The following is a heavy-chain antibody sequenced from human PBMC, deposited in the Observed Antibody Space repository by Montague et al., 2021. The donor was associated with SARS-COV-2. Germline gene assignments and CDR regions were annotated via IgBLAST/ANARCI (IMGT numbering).Heavy chain of an antibody. J-gene: IGHJ4*02. CDR3: ARDVRYYDFWSGRAQTSPDY. Sequence: SETLSLTCTVSGYSISSGYYWGWIRQPPGKGLGWIGSIYHSGSTYYNPXXKSRVTISVDTSKNQFSLKLSSVTAADTAVYYCARDVRYYDFWSGRAQTSPDYWGQGTLVTVSS. D-gene: IGHD3-3*01. V-gene: IGHV4-38-2*02. CDR1: GYSISSGYY. CDR2: IYHSGST.